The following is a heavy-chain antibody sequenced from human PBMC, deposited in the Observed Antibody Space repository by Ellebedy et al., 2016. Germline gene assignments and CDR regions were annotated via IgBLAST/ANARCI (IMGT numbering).Heavy chain of an antibody. CDR2: ITNSGDYM. Sequence: GGSLRLXXTVSGVSITSYYWSWVRQAPGKGLEWVSFITNSGDYMSYADSVKGRFTISRDNAKNSLDLHINNLTVEDTAVYYCARDFYYSIDDWGQGTLVTVSS. CDR3: ARDFYYSIDD. V-gene: IGHV3-21*01. J-gene: IGHJ4*02. CDR1: GVSITSYY. D-gene: IGHD3-10*01.